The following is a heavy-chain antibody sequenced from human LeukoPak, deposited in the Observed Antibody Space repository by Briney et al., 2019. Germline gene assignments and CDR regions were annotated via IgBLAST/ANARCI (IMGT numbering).Heavy chain of an antibody. CDR2: ISGSSSTI. Sequence: GGSLRLSCAASGFNFSRRTMNWVRQAPGKGLEWVSYISGSSSTIYYADSVKGRFTISRDNAKNSLYLQTNSLRAEDTAMYYCARARVLGGGENFDYWGQGTLVTVSS. CDR3: ARARVLGGGENFDY. CDR1: GFNFSRRT. D-gene: IGHD2-8*02. V-gene: IGHV3-48*04. J-gene: IGHJ4*02.